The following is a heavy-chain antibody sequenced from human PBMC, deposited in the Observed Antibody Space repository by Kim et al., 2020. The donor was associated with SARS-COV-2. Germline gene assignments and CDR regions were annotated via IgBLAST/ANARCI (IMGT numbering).Heavy chain of an antibody. D-gene: IGHD3-10*01. CDR3: ARDGGFGEYGMDV. Sequence: YGDSVRGRFTTSRENSRTTLNLQMSSLRAEDTAVYYCARDGGFGEYGMDVWGQGTTVIVS. J-gene: IGHJ6*02. V-gene: IGHV3-53*01.